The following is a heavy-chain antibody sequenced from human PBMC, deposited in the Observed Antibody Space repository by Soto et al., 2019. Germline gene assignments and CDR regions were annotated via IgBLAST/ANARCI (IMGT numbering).Heavy chain of an antibody. CDR2: INPNSGGT. V-gene: IGHV1-2*04. J-gene: IGHJ3*02. CDR1: GYTFTGYY. Sequence: GASVKVSCKASGYTFTGYYMHWVRQAPGQGLEWMVWINPNSGGTNYAQKFQGWVTMTRDTSISTAYMELSRLRSDDTAVYYCARDYYQGPGNSGSYCGNDAFDIWGQGTMVTVSS. CDR3: ARDYYQGPGNSGSYCGNDAFDI. D-gene: IGHD3-10*01.